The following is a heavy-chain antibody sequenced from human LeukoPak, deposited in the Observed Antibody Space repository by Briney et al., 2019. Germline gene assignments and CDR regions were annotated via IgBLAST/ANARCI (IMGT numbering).Heavy chain of an antibody. J-gene: IGHJ4*02. Sequence: GGSLRLSCAASGFTFSSYWMTWVRQAPGKGLEWVANINQDGSQKYYVDSVEGRFTISRDYAKNSLNLQMNSLRAEDTAVYYCARSPTDFWSGYFDYWGQGTLVTVSS. V-gene: IGHV3-7*01. CDR2: INQDGSQK. CDR1: GFTFSSYW. CDR3: ARSPTDFWSGYFDY. D-gene: IGHD3-3*01.